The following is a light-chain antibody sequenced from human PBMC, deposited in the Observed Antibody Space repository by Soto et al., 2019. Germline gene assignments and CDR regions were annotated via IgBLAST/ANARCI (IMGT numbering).Light chain of an antibody. CDR2: DVI. V-gene: IGLV2-11*01. J-gene: IGLJ3*02. CDR3: CSYAGTYTWV. CDR1: SSDVGGYNY. Sequence: QSALTQPRSVSGSPGQAVTISCTGTSSDVGGYNYVSWYQQHPGKAPKLMIYDVIKRPSGVPDRFSGSKSGNTASLTISGLQAEDEADYCCCSYAGTYTWVFGGGTKLTVL.